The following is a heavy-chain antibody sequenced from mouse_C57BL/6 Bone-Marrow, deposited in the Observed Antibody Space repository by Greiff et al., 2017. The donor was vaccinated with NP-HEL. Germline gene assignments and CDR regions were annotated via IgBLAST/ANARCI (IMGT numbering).Heavy chain of an antibody. CDR3: ARRWLTTVAPYYAMDY. CDR1: GYTFTSYW. Sequence: QVQLQQPGAELVKPGASVKLSCKASGYTFTSYWMQWVKQRPGQGLEWIGEIDPSDSYTNYNQKFKGKATLTVDTSSSTAYMQLSSLTSEDSAVYYCARRWLTTVAPYYAMDYWGQGTSVTVSS. V-gene: IGHV1-50*01. CDR2: IDPSDSYT. J-gene: IGHJ4*01. D-gene: IGHD1-1*01.